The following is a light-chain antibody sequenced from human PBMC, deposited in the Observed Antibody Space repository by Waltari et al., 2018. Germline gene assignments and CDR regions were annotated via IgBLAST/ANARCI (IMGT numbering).Light chain of an antibody. Sequence: EIMLTQSPGPLSLSPGERATLSCRASQSISKYLAWYQQKPGQAPRLLIYDASIRATGIPDRCSGSGYGTDFSLTISRLEPEDYAVYYCQKYGSLPATFGRGTKVEIK. CDR1: QSISKY. CDR2: DAS. V-gene: IGKV3-20*01. J-gene: IGKJ1*01. CDR3: QKYGSLPAT.